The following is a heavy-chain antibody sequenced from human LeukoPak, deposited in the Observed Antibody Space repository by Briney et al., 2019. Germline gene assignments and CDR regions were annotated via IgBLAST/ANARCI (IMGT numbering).Heavy chain of an antibody. CDR3: AREASGSYYSFFLDY. J-gene: IGHJ4*02. Sequence: ASVKVSCKASGYTFTGDHLHWVRRAPGQGLEWMGWINPNSGDTNSAQKFQGRVTMTRDTSISTVYMELSRLRSDDTAMYYCAREASGSYYSFFLDYWGQGTLVTVSS. CDR1: GYTFTGDH. V-gene: IGHV1-2*02. CDR2: INPNSGDT. D-gene: IGHD3-10*01.